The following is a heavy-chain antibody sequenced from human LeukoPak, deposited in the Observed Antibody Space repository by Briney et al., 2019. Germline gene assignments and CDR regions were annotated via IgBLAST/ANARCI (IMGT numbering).Heavy chain of an antibody. J-gene: IGHJ5*02. CDR2: IYYSGST. CDR1: GGSITSYY. V-gene: IGHV4-59*12. Sequence: PSETLSLTCTVSGGSITSYYWSWIRQPPGKGLEWIGYIYYSGSTNYNPSLKSRVTISVDTSKNQVSLKLSSVTAADTAVYYCARVHYDSSVGWFDPWGQGTLVTVSS. D-gene: IGHD3-22*01. CDR3: ARVHYDSSVGWFDP.